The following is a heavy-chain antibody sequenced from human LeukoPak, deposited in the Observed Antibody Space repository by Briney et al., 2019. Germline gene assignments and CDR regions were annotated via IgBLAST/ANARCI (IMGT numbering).Heavy chain of an antibody. CDR3: ARQSYRGSYLLYWFDP. D-gene: IGHD1-26*01. V-gene: IGHV1-46*01. CDR1: GYTFSSYY. Sequence: VSVKVSCKASGYTFSSYYMNWVRQAPGQGLEWMGIINPSGGSTSCAQKIQGRVTMTRDTSTSTVYMELSSLRSEDTAVYYCARQSYRGSYLLYWFDPWGQGTLVTVSS. CDR2: INPSGGST. J-gene: IGHJ5*02.